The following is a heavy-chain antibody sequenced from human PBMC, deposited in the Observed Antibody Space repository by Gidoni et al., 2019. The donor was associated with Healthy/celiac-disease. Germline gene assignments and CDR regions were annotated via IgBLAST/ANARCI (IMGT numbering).Heavy chain of an antibody. D-gene: IGHD6-19*01. CDR1: CFTFRSYS. CDR2: ISSISSTI. CDR3: ARGKAVAGTGYYYGMDV. Sequence: EVQLVESGGGLVQPGGSLRLSCAASCFTFRSYSMTWVRQAPGKGLDVVSYISSISSTIYYADSVKGRFTISRDNAKNSLYLQMNSLRAEDTAVYYCARGKAVAGTGYYYGMDVWGQGTTVTVSS. V-gene: IGHV3-48*01. J-gene: IGHJ6*02.